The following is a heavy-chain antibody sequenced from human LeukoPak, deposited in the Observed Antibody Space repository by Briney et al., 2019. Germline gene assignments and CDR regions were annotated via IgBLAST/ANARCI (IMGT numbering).Heavy chain of an antibody. CDR2: IYYSGST. J-gene: IGHJ2*01. V-gene: IGHV4-31*03. CDR3: ARDLAVAGIAAFDL. CDR1: GGSISSGGYY. D-gene: IGHD6-19*01. Sequence: SETLSLTCTVSGGSISSGGYYWSWIRQHPGKGLEWIGYIYYSGSTYYNPSLKSRVTISVDTSKNQFSLKLSSVTAADTAVYYCARDLAVAGIAAFDLWGHGTLVTVSS.